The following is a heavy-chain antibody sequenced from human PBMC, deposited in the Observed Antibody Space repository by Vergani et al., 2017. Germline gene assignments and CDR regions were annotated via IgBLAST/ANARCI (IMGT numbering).Heavy chain of an antibody. CDR3: AGGNYYGSGTYVDP. CDR2: IYSGDET. Sequence: ELQLVESGGGLVQPGGSLRLSCAASGSTVSGNYMTWVRQAPGKGLEWVSHIYSGDETYYADSVKGRVTISRETSKNTLHLQLNNLRVEDMAVYYCAGGNYYGSGTYVDPWGQGTLVTVSS. D-gene: IGHD3-10*01. CDR1: GSTVSGNY. V-gene: IGHV3-66*02. J-gene: IGHJ5*02.